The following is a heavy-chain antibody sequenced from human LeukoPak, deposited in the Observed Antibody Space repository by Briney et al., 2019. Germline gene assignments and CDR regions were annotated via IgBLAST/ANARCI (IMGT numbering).Heavy chain of an antibody. CDR1: GFTFSSSW. CDR3: AKSGWKSFHY. V-gene: IGHV3-7*01. J-gene: IGHJ4*02. Sequence: GGSLRLSCAASGFTFSSSWLNWVRQTQGKGLEWVANINQDGSQKYYVNSVRGRFTISRDNAKNSLYLQMNSLSAEDTAVYYCAKSGWKSFHYWGQGTLVTVSS. CDR2: INQDGSQK. D-gene: IGHD6-25*01.